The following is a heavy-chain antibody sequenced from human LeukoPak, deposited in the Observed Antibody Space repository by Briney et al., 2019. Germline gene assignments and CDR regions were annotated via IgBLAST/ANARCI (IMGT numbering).Heavy chain of an antibody. D-gene: IGHD5-24*01. CDR3: AREGEKADGYNHGLDR. CDR1: EFTVSRSY. Sequence: PGESLRLSCAATEFTVSRSYMTWVRQAPGKGLEWVSVLRSGGTIEYADTVKGRFTISRDISKNTVYLQMNNLRSEDTAVYFCAREGEKADGYNHGLDRWGQGTLVTVSS. CDR2: LRSGGTI. V-gene: IGHV3-53*01. J-gene: IGHJ4*02.